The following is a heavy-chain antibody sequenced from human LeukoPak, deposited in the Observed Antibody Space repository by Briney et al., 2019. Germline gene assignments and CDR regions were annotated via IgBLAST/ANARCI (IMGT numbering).Heavy chain of an antibody. Sequence: ASVKVSCKASGYTFTSYGISWVRQAPGQGLEWMGWISPCNGDTNFSQKLQARVTMTTDISTSTAYMELRSLRSDDTAVYYCARLVGAAGEGAFDIWGQGTMVTVSS. CDR3: ARLVGAAGEGAFDI. D-gene: IGHD1-26*01. J-gene: IGHJ3*02. CDR1: GYTFTSYG. CDR2: ISPCNGDT. V-gene: IGHV1-18*01.